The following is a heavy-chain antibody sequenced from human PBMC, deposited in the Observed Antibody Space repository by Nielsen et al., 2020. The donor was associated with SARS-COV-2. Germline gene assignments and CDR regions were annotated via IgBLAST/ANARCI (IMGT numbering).Heavy chain of an antibody. D-gene: IGHD3-22*01. J-gene: IGHJ3*02. CDR2: IIPIFGTA. CDR3: ASDCSYYYDPEVGGAFDI. Sequence: SVKVSCKASGGTFSSYAISWVRQAPGQGLEWMGGIIPIFGTANYAQKFQGRVTITADESTSTAYMELSSLRSEDTAAYYCASDCSYYYDPEVGGAFDIWGQGTMVTVSS. CDR1: GGTFSSYA. V-gene: IGHV1-69*13.